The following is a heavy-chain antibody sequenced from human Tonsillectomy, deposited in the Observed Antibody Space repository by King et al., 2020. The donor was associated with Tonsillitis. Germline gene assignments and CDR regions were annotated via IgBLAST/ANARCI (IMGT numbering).Heavy chain of an antibody. V-gene: IGHV4-34*01. D-gene: IGHD3-22*01. J-gene: IGHJ4*02. CDR2: INHSGST. CDR1: GGSFSGYY. CDR3: ARDLNYYDSSGPIDDY. Sequence: VQLQQWGAGLLKPSETLSLTCAVYGGSFSGYYWSWIRQPPGKGLEWIGEINHSGSTNYNPSLKSRVTISVDTSKNQFSLKLSSVTAADTAVYYCARDLNYYDSSGPIDDYWGQGTLVTVSS.